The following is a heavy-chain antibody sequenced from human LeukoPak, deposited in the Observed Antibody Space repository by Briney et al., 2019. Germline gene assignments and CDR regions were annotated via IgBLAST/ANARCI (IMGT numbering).Heavy chain of an antibody. Sequence: GGSLRLSCAASGFAFSDYWMTWVRQAPGKGPGWVANIKEDGSATYYVDSVKGRFTISRDNAKKSLYLQMNSLRAEDTAVYYCARDSPGYLAYDSWGQGTLVTVSS. J-gene: IGHJ4*02. CDR3: ARDSPGYLAYDS. D-gene: IGHD1-1*01. CDR1: GFAFSDYW. CDR2: IKEDGSAT. V-gene: IGHV3-7*04.